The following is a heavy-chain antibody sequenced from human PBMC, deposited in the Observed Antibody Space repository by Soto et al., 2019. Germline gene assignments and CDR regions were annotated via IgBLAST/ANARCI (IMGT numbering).Heavy chain of an antibody. CDR2: ISAYNGNT. V-gene: IGHV1-18*01. CDR3: ARESRRECSGGSCYSTSVYYYYGMDV. CDR1: GYTFTSYG. D-gene: IGHD2-15*01. Sequence: ASVKVSCKASGYTFTSYGISWARQAPGQGLEWMGWISAYNGNTNYAQKLQGRVTMTTDTSTSTAYMELRSLRSDDTAVYYCARESRRECSGGSCYSTSVYYYYGMDVWGQGXTVTVYS. J-gene: IGHJ6*02.